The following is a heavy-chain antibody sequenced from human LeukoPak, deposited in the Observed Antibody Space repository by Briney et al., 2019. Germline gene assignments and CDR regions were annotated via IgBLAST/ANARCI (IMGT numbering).Heavy chain of an antibody. CDR1: GYTFTSYD. Sequence: KPLASVKVSCKASGYTFTSYDINWVRQATGQGLEWMGWMNPNSGNTGYAQKFQGRVTMTRNTSISTAYMELSSLRSEDTAVYYCARVGYCSGGSCYATYYYGMDVWGQGTTVTVSS. V-gene: IGHV1-8*01. CDR2: MNPNSGNT. CDR3: ARVGYCSGGSCYATYYYGMDV. D-gene: IGHD2-15*01. J-gene: IGHJ6*02.